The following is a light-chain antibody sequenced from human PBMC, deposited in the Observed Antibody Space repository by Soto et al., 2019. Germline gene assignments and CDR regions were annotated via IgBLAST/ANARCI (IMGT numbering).Light chain of an antibody. Sequence: EVVLTQAPATLSLSPGERATLSCRASQSVGTYLAWYQQKPGQPPRLLIYDASNRATGIPARFSGSGSGTDFTLTISSLEPKDSAVYYCQQRSNWPPWTFGPGTKVDF. CDR3: QQRSNWPPWT. V-gene: IGKV3-11*01. CDR2: DAS. CDR1: QSVGTY. J-gene: IGKJ3*01.